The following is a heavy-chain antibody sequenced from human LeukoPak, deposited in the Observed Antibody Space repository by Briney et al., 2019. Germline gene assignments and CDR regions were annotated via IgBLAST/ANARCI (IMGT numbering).Heavy chain of an antibody. CDR1: GYTFTGYY. Sequence: EASVKVSCKASGYTFTGYYMNWVRQAPGQGLEWMGRINPNSGGTKYVQKFQGRVTMTRDTSISTAYMELSRLRSDDTAVYYCARDPPASDYLDYWGQGIVVTVSS. CDR2: INPNSGGT. V-gene: IGHV1-2*06. J-gene: IGHJ4*02. CDR3: ARDPPASDYLDY.